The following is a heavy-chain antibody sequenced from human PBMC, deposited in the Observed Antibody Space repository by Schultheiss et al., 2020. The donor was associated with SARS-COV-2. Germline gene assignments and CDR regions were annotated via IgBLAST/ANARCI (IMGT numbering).Heavy chain of an antibody. D-gene: IGHD2/OR15-2a*01. J-gene: IGHJ4*02. Sequence: ASVKVSCKASGYTFTGYYMHWVRQAPGQGLEWIGWINPNSGGTNYAQKFQGWVTMTRDTSISTAYMELSRLRSDDTAVYYCARGRLVTPEEFRPFDYWGQGTLVTVSS. CDR1: GYTFTGYY. V-gene: IGHV1-2*04. CDR2: INPNSGGT. CDR3: ARGRLVTPEEFRPFDY.